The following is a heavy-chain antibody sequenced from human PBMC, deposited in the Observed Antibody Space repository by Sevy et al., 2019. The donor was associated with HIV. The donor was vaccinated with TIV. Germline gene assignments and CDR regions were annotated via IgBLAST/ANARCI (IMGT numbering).Heavy chain of an antibody. Sequence: GGSLRLSCAASGFTFSSYWMSWVRQAPGKGLEWVANIKQDGSEKYYVDSVKGRFTISRDNAKNSLYLQMNSLRAEDTAVYYSARVDTTVVTSDAFDIWGQGTMVTLSS. J-gene: IGHJ3*02. CDR3: ARVDTTVVTSDAFDI. V-gene: IGHV3-7*03. CDR2: IKQDGSEK. CDR1: GFTFSSYW. D-gene: IGHD4-17*01.